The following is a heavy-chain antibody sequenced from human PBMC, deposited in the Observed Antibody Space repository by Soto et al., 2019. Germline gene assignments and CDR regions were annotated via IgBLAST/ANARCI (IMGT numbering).Heavy chain of an antibody. CDR1: GGIFSSFA. CDR2: IIPIFDTP. Sequence: SVKVSCKASGGIFSSFAISWVRQAPGQGLEWLGGIIPIFDTPTYAQNFQGRVTITADKSTNTVYMELSSLRSEDTAVYYCATHGATTMARGAMKHYYYVMDVWGQGTTVTVSS. V-gene: IGHV1-69*06. J-gene: IGHJ6*02. D-gene: IGHD3-10*01. CDR3: ATHGATTMARGAMKHYYYVMDV.